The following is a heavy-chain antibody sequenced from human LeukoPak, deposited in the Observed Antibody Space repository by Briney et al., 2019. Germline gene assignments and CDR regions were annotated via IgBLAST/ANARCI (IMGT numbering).Heavy chain of an antibody. V-gene: IGHV1-69*04. CDR2: IIPILGIA. CDR1: GGTFSSYA. J-gene: IGHJ3*02. D-gene: IGHD2-2*01. CDR3: APVGYCSSTSCSLYAFDI. Sequence: ASVKVSCKASGGTFSSYAISWVRQAPGQGLEWMGRIIPILGIANYAQKFQGRVTITADKSTSTAYMELSRLRSDDTAVYYCAPVGYCSSTSCSLYAFDIWGQGTMVTVSS.